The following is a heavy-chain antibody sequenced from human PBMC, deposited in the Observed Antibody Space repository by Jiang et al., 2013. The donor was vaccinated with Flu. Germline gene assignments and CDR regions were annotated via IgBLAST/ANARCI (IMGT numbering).Heavy chain of an antibody. V-gene: IGHV1-69*04. D-gene: IGHD3-22*01. CDR3: ARVSGDDSSGYRDLGY. J-gene: IGHJ4*02. Sequence: PGSSVKVSCKASGGTFSSYAISWVRQAPGQGLEWMGGIIPILGIANYAQKFQGRVTITADKSTSTAYMELSSLRSEDTAVYYCARVSGDDSSGYRDLGYWGQGTLVTVSS. CDR2: IIPILGIA. CDR1: GGTFSSYA.